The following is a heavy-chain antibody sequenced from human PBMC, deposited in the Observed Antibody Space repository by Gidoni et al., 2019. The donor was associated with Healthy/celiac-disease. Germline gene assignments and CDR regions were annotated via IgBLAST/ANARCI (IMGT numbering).Heavy chain of an antibody. CDR3: ARQVDYDFWSGYQFVTFDY. Sequence: EVQLVQSGAEVKKPGESLKISCQGSGSSFTSYWIGWVRQMPGKGLEWMGIIYPGDSDTRYSPSFQGQVTISADKSISTAYLQWSSLKASDTAMYYCARQVDYDFWSGYQFVTFDYWGQGTLVTVSS. J-gene: IGHJ4*02. CDR2: IYPGDSDT. D-gene: IGHD3-3*01. CDR1: GSSFTSYW. V-gene: IGHV5-51*03.